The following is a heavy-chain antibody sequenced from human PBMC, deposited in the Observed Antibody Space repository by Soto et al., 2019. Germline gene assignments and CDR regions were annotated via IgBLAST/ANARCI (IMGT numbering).Heavy chain of an antibody. Sequence: AASVKVSCKASGYTFTGYYIHWVRQAPGQGLEWMGWIHPNSGDTYYAQKFQGWVTMTRDTSISTAYMELSRLRSDDTAVYYCARGRLDDSSGYYQSEDFEHWGQGTLVTVSS. D-gene: IGHD3-22*01. V-gene: IGHV1-2*04. CDR2: IHPNSGDT. CDR3: ARGRLDDSSGYYQSEDFEH. J-gene: IGHJ1*01. CDR1: GYTFTGYY.